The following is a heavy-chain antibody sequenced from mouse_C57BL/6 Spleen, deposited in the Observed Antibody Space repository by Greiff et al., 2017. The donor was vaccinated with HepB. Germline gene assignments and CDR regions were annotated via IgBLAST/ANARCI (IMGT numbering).Heavy chain of an antibody. D-gene: IGHD1-1*01. J-gene: IGHJ4*01. Sequence: QVQLQQPGAELVMPGASVKLSCKASGYTFTSYWMHWVKQRPGQGLEWIGEIDPFDSYTNYNQKFKGKSTLTVDKSSSTAYMQLSSLTSENSAVYDCARRELSRVVADYAMDYRGKGTSVTVAS. CDR2: IDPFDSYT. V-gene: IGHV1-69*01. CDR3: ARRELSRVVADYAMDY. CDR1: GYTFTSYW.